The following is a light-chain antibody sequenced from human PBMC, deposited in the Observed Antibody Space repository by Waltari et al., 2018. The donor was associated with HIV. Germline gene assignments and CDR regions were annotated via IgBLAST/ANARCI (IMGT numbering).Light chain of an antibody. J-gene: IGLJ3*02. CDR2: RNN. CDR3: SAWDSSLSARV. Sequence: QAGLTQPPSVSKGLRQTATLTCTGDSNNVGNQGVAWLQQHQGHPPKLLSYRNNNRPSGISERFSASRSGNTASLTITGIQPEDEADYYCSAWDSSLSARVFGGGTKLTVL. CDR1: SNNVGNQG. V-gene: IGLV10-54*04.